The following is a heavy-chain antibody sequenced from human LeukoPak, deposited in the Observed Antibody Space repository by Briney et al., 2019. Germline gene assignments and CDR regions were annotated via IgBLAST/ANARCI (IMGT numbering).Heavy chain of an antibody. CDR3: ARQGTAAPYYFDY. CDR1: GGSISTGREY. CDR2: IYYSGST. D-gene: IGHD1-1*01. Sequence: PSETLSLTCTVSGGSISTGREYWSWIRQPPGKGLEWIGSIYYSGSTYYNPSLKSRVTISVDTSKNQFSLKLSSVTAADTAVYYCARQGTAAPYYFDYWGQGTLVTVSS. V-gene: IGHV4-39*01. J-gene: IGHJ4*02.